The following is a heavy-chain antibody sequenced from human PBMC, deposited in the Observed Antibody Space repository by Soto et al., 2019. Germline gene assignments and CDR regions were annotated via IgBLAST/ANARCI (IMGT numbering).Heavy chain of an antibody. Sequence: SETLSLTCTVSGTSISSSDYYWGWIRQPPGKGLEWIGYIYYSGSTYYNPSLKSRVTISVDTSKNQFSLKLSSVTAADTAVYYCARGPDYYGSGGTDFDNWGQGTLLTVSS. CDR1: GTSISSSDYY. D-gene: IGHD3-10*01. CDR3: ARGPDYYGSGGTDFDN. V-gene: IGHV4-30-4*08. CDR2: IYYSGST. J-gene: IGHJ4*02.